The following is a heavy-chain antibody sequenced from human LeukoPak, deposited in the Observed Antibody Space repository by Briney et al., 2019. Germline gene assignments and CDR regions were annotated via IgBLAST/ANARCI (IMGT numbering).Heavy chain of an antibody. CDR1: GFTFSDYY. J-gene: IGHJ4*02. CDR2: ISNSGSTI. V-gene: IGHV3-11*04. D-gene: IGHD6-6*01. CDR3: ARGRWQLVPFDY. Sequence: PGGSLRLSCAASGFTFSDYYMSWIRQAPGKGLEWISYISNSGSTIYYADSVKGRFTISRDNAKNSLFLQMNSLRADDTAMYYCARGRWQLVPFDYWGQGTLVTVSS.